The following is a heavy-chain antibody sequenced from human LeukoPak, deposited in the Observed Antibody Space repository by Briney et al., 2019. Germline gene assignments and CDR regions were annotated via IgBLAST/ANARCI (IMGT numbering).Heavy chain of an antibody. CDR2: IIPIFGTA. D-gene: IGHD3-22*01. Sequence: SVKVSCKASGGTFSSYAISWVRQAPGQGLEWMGGIIPIFGTANYAQKFQGRVTITADESTSTAYMELSSLRSEDTAVYCCARGTYYYDSSGYWTFDYWGQGTLVTVSS. V-gene: IGHV1-69*13. CDR1: GGTFSSYA. J-gene: IGHJ4*02. CDR3: ARGTYYYDSSGYWTFDY.